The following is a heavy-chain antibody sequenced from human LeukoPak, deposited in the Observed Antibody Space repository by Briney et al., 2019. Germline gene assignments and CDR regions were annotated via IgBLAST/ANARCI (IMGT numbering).Heavy chain of an antibody. CDR1: GFTFSSYW. CDR3: VSIPGD. V-gene: IGHV3-74*01. D-gene: IGHD7-27*01. J-gene: IGHJ4*02. Sequence: GGSLRLSCAASGFTFSSYWMHWVRQAPGKGLVWVSRINSDGSSTSYADSVKGRFTISRDNAKNTLYLQMKTLRAEDTAVYYCVSIPGDWGQGILVTVSS. CDR2: INSDGSST.